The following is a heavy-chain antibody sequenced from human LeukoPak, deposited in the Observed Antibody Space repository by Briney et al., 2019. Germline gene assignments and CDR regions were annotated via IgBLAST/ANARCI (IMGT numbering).Heavy chain of an antibody. CDR2: LSGSGSSA. CDR1: GFTFSTYA. D-gene: IGHD3-9*01. Sequence: GGSLRLSCAASGFTFSTYAMSWVRQAPGKGLEWVSGLSGSGSSAYYADSVKGRFTISRDNSKNTLYLQMNSLRPEDTAVYYCPKGLTNLGDDWGQGTLVTVSS. V-gene: IGHV3-23*01. CDR3: PKGLTNLGDD. J-gene: IGHJ4*02.